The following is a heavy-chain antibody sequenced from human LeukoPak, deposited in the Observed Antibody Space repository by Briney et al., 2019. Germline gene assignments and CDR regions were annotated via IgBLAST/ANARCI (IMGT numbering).Heavy chain of an antibody. CDR3: ARSFRAAKNFDY. J-gene: IGHJ4*02. CDR2: INHSGST. Sequence: SETLSLTCAVYGGSFSGYYWSWIRQPPGKGLEWIGEINHSGSTNYNPSLKSRVTISVDTSKNQFSLRLSSVTAADTAVYYCARSFRAAKNFDYWGQGTLVTVSS. V-gene: IGHV4-34*01. D-gene: IGHD2-15*01. CDR1: GGSFSGYY.